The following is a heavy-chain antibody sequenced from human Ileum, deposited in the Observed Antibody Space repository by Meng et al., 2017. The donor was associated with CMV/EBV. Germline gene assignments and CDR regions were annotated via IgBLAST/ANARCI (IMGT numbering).Heavy chain of an antibody. J-gene: IGHJ5*02. D-gene: IGHD6-13*01. V-gene: IGHV4-39*02. CDR3: VRVVIAAGTDWFDP. CDR1: GDSLSSNSHY. Sequence: QRQRPGSGPGLVKPSETLSLTCTVSGDSLSSNSHYWGWIRLPPGKGLEFIASMYYSGSTYYNPSLKSRTTISLDTSKNQFSLNLTSVTAADTAVYYCVRVVIAAGTDWFDPWGQGTLVTVSS. CDR2: MYYSGST.